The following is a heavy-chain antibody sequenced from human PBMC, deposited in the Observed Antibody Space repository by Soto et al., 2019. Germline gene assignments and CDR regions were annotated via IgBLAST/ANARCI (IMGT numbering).Heavy chain of an antibody. Sequence: QVQLVQSGAEVKKPGASVTVSCKASGYTFRNYGITWVRQAPGQGLEWMAWITIYYGDTKTAQKYQGRVTVTADTSTRTAYMELRSLRSDDTAVYYCARGDGDTLDYWGQGTLVSVSS. CDR2: ITIYYGDT. CDR3: ARGDGDTLDY. D-gene: IGHD2-21*02. V-gene: IGHV1-18*01. J-gene: IGHJ4*02. CDR1: GYTFRNYG.